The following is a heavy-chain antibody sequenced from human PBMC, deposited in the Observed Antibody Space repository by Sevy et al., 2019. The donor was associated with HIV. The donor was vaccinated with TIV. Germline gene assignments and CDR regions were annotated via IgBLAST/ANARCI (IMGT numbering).Heavy chain of an antibody. Sequence: SETLSLTCTVSGGSINIYSWYWIRQPPGMGLEWIGYIYYIGSTNYNPSLKSRVTISVDTSKNQFSLKLSSVTAADTAVYYCASEKGTVTTLSAFDIWGQGTMVTVSS. CDR3: ASEKGTVTTLSAFDI. CDR1: GGSINIYS. J-gene: IGHJ3*02. V-gene: IGHV4-59*01. CDR2: IYYIGST. D-gene: IGHD4-17*01.